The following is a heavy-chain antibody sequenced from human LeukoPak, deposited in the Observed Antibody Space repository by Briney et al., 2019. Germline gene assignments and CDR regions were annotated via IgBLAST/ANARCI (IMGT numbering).Heavy chain of an antibody. D-gene: IGHD3-9*01. J-gene: IGHJ2*01. V-gene: IGHV4-34*01. CDR3: ARATSWDQRNFDWPHWYLDL. CDR1: GGSFSGYY. CDR2: INHSGST. Sequence: SETLSLTCAVYGGSFSGYYWSWIRQPPGKGLGWIGEINHSGSTNYNPSLKSRVTISVDTSKNQFSLKLSSVTTADTAVYYCARATSWDQRNFDWPHWYLDLWGRGTLVTVSS.